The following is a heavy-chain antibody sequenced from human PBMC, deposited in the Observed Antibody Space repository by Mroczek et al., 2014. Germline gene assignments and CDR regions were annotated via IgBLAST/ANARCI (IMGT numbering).Heavy chain of an antibody. Sequence: VQLVETGPGLVKPSQTLSLTCTVSGGSISSGGYYWSWIRQHPGKGLEWIGYIYYSGSTYYNPSLKSRVTISVDTSKNQFSLKLSSVTAADTAVYYCARARNDYGDYVVDYWGQGTLVTVSS. V-gene: IGHV4-31*03. J-gene: IGHJ4*02. CDR1: GGSISSGGYY. CDR2: IYYSGST. D-gene: IGHD4-17*01. CDR3: ARARNDYGDYVVDY.